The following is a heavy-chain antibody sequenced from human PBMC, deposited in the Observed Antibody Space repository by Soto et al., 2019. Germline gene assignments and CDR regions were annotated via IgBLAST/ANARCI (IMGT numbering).Heavy chain of an antibody. CDR1: GGSISSSSYY. J-gene: IGHJ5*02. Sequence: SETLSLTCTVSGGSISSSSYYWGWIRQPPGKGLEWIGSIYYSGSTYYNPSLKSRVTISVDTSKNQFSLKLSSVTAADTAVYYCARQELWFGELGNWFDPWGQGTLVTVSS. CDR2: IYYSGST. CDR3: ARQELWFGELGNWFDP. D-gene: IGHD3-10*01. V-gene: IGHV4-39*01.